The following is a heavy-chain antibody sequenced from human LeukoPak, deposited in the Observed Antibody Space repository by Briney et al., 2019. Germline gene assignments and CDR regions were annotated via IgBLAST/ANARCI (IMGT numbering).Heavy chain of an antibody. CDR3: ARDLLRYDFWSGPVMDV. J-gene: IGHJ6*04. D-gene: IGHD3-3*01. V-gene: IGHV3-21*01. CDR1: GYTFSSYS. CDR2: ISSSSSYI. Sequence: GGSLRLSCAASGYTFSSYSMNWVRQAPGKGLEWVSSISSSSSYIYYADSVKGRFTISRDNAKNSLYLQMNSLRAEDTAVYYCARDLLRYDFWSGPVMDVWGKGTTVTVSS.